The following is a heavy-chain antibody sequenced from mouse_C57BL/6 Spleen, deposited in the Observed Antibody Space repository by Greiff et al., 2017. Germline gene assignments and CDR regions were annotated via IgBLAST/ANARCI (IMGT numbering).Heavy chain of an antibody. CDR3: ARTGVTVYYYAMDY. Sequence: QVQLQQSGAELVKPGASVKISCKASGYAFRSYWMNWVKQRPGKGLEWIGQIYPGDGDTNYNGKFKGKATLTADKSSSTAYMQLSSLTSEDSAVYFCARTGVTVYYYAMDYWGQGTSVTVSS. V-gene: IGHV1-80*01. J-gene: IGHJ4*01. CDR2: IYPGDGDT. CDR1: GYAFRSYW. D-gene: IGHD2-1*01.